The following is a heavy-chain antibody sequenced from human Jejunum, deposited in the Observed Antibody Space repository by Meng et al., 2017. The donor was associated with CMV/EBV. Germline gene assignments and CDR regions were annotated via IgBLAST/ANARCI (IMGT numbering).Heavy chain of an antibody. D-gene: IGHD5-12*01. CDR3: AGFETCEYNYGQEEY. V-gene: IGHV3-21*01. Sequence: GFTFSSYSMNWVRQAPGKGLEWVSSISGSSIYIMFADSVKGRFTISRDDAKNSLYLQMNSLRAEDTAVYYCAGFETCEYNYGQEEYWGQGTLVTVSS. J-gene: IGHJ4*02. CDR2: ISGSSIYI. CDR1: GFTFSSYS.